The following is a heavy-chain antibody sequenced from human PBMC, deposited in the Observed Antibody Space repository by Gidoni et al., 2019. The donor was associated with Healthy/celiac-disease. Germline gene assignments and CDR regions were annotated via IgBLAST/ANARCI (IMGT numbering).Heavy chain of an antibody. D-gene: IGHD6-6*01. CDR3: ARGGSDSSSSFYSDFDY. CDR1: GGSFSGYY. V-gene: IGHV4-34*01. Sequence: QVQLQQWGAGLLKPSETLSLTCAVHGGSFSGYYWSWIRQPPGKGLEWIGEINHSGSTNYNPSLKSRVTISVDTSKNQFSLKLSSVTAADTAVYYCARGGSDSSSSFYSDFDYWGQGTLVTVSS. J-gene: IGHJ4*02. CDR2: INHSGST.